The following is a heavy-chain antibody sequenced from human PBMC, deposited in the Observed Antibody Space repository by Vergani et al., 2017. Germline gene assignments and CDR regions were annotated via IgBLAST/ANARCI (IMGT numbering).Heavy chain of an antibody. D-gene: IGHD2-8*01. CDR3: ARDRPAPPGVGIWGFDY. CDR1: GGTFSSYA. J-gene: IGHJ4*02. CDR2: IIPIFGTA. Sequence: QVQLVQSGAEEKKPGSSVKVSCKASGGTFSSYAISWVRQAPGQGLEWMGGIIPIFGTANYAQKFQGRVTITADESTSTAYMELSSLRSEDTAVYYCARDRPAPPGVGIWGFDYWGQGTLVTVSS. V-gene: IGHV1-69*01.